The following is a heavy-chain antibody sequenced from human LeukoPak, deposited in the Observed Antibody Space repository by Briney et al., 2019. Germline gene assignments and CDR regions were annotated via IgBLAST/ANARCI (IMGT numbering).Heavy chain of an antibody. J-gene: IGHJ4*02. D-gene: IGHD6-13*01. CDR3: ARDRTSSRWPYFDY. CDR2: IWYDGSNK. Sequence: GRSLRLSCAASGFIFSSYGMHWVRQAAGKGLEWVAVIWYDGSNKYYADSVKGRFTISRDNSKNTLYLQMNSLRAEYTAVYYCARDRTSSRWPYFDYWGPGTLVTVSS. CDR1: GFIFSSYG. V-gene: IGHV3-33*01.